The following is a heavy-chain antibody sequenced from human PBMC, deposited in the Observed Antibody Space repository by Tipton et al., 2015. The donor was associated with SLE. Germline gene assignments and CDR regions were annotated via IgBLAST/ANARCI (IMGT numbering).Heavy chain of an antibody. Sequence: SLRLSCAASGFTFSSYAMHWVRQAPGKGLEWVSVIYSGGSTYYADSVKGRFTISRDNSKNTLYLQMNSLRAEDTAVYYCATSAAEQWLRFDYWGQGTLVTVSS. CDR1: GFTFSSYA. V-gene: IGHV3-23*03. J-gene: IGHJ4*02. CDR3: ATSAAEQWLRFDY. D-gene: IGHD6-19*01. CDR2: IYSGGST.